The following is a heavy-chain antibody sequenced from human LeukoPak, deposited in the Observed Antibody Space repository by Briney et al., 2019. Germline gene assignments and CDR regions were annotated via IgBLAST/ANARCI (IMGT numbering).Heavy chain of an antibody. J-gene: IGHJ6*03. V-gene: IGHV3-30*18. Sequence: GGSLRLSCGASGFTFSSYGMHWVRQAPGKGLEWVAVISYDGSNKDYADSVKGRFTISRDNSKNTLYLQMNSLRAEDTAVYYCAKIVYGATAAYYYYMDVWGKGTTVTISS. D-gene: IGHD4-17*01. CDR2: ISYDGSNK. CDR1: GFTFSSYG. CDR3: AKIVYGATAAYYYYMDV.